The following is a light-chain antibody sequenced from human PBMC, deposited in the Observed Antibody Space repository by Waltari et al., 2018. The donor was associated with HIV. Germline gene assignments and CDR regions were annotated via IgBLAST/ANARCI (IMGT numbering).Light chain of an antibody. J-gene: IGLJ3*02. CDR2: SNK. CDR1: SSTIGSNI. Sequence: QSVLTQPPSASGTPGQRVSISCSGSSSTIGSNIVNWYQQLPGTAPKLLSYSNKQRPSGVPARFAGSKSGTSASRTISGLQSADEAEYYCAAWDASLNAWVFGGGTKLTVL. CDR3: AAWDASLNAWV. V-gene: IGLV1-44*01.